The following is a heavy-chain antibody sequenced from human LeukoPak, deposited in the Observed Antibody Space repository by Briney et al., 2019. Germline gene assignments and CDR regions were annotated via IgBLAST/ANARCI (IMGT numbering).Heavy chain of an antibody. J-gene: IGHJ4*02. CDR3: ARVQFYPYSSSWYYFDY. D-gene: IGHD6-13*01. V-gene: IGHV3-7*01. Sequence: AGGSLRLSCAASGFTFSSYWMSWVRQAPGKGLEWVANIKQDGSEKYYVDSVKGRFTISRDNAKNSLYLQMNSLRAEDTAVYYCARVQFYPYSSSWYYFDYWGQGTLVTVSS. CDR2: IKQDGSEK. CDR1: GFTFSSYW.